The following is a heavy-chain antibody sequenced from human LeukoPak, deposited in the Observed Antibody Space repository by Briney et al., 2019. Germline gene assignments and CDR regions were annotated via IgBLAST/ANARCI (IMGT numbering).Heavy chain of an antibody. CDR2: INHSGST. V-gene: IGHV4-34*01. Sequence: KASETLSLTSAVYGGSFSGYYWSWIRQPPGKGLEWIGEINHSGSTNYNPSLKSRVTISVDTSKNQFSLKLSSVTAADTAVYYCARGVLWFGELPAPRMDVWGKGTTVTVSS. CDR1: GGSFSGYY. J-gene: IGHJ6*04. CDR3: ARGVLWFGELPAPRMDV. D-gene: IGHD3-10*01.